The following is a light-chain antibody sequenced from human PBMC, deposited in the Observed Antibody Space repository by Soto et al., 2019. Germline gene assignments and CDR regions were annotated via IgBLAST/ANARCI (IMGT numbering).Light chain of an antibody. Sequence: QAVVTQPPSVSGAPGQRVTISCTGSSSNIGAGYDVHWYQQLPGTAPKLLIYGNSNRPSGVPDRFSGSKSGTSASLAITGLQAEDEVDYYCQSYDSSLSGSVFGGGTNLTVL. CDR3: QSYDSSLSGSV. CDR2: GNS. J-gene: IGLJ2*01. V-gene: IGLV1-40*01. CDR1: SSNIGAGYD.